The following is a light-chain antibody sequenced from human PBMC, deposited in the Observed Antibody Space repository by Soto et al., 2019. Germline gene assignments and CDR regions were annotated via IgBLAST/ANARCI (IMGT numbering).Light chain of an antibody. CDR1: QSVGNNY. CDR3: QQCSSSPLT. J-gene: IGKJ4*01. CDR2: DAS. Sequence: PGERATLSCRASQSVGNNYLVWFQQKPGQAPRLLIDDASRRATGIPDRFSGSGSGTDFTLTINRLEPEDFAVYYCQQCSSSPLTFGGGTKVEIK. V-gene: IGKV3-20*01.